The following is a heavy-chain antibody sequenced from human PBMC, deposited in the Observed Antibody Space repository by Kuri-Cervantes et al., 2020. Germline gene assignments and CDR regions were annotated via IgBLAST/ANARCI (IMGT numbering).Heavy chain of an antibody. V-gene: IGHV3-30*03. CDR2: ISYDGSNK. D-gene: IGHD6-19*01. CDR1: GFTFSSYG. J-gene: IGHJ6*02. Sequence: GESLKISCAASGFTFSSYGMHWVRQAPGKGLEWVAVISYDGSNKYYADSVKGRFTISRDNSKNTLYLQMNSLRAEDTAVYYCARDLVSVLYSSGWPGRYGMDVWGQGTTVTVSS. CDR3: ARDLVSVLYSSGWPGRYGMDV.